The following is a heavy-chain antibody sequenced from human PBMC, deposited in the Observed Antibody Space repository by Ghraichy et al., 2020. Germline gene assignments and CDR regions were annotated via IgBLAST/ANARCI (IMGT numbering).Heavy chain of an antibody. CDR2: IKQDGSEK. V-gene: IGHV3-7*03. CDR3: ARVRTQTYYYDSSGYYLGNYYYGMDV. D-gene: IGHD3-22*01. J-gene: IGHJ6*02. Sequence: GGSLRLSCAASGFTFSNYWMSWVRQAPGKGLEWVANIKQDGSEKYYVDSVKGRFTISRDNAKNSLYLQMNSLRAEDTAVYYCARVRTQTYYYDSSGYYLGNYYYGMDVWGQGTTVTVSS. CDR1: GFTFSNYW.